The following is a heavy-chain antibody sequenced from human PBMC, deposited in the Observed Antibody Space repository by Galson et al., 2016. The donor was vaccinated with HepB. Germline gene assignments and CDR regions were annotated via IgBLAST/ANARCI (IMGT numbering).Heavy chain of an antibody. CDR3: ARDQTYFDP. V-gene: IGHV3-21*01. J-gene: IGHJ5*02. CDR2: ISGSSTYI. CDR1: GFTFSSYG. Sequence: SLRLSCAASGFTFSSYGMTWVRQAPGKGLECVSSISGSSTYISYADSLKGRFTISRDNARNSLYLQMNSLRAEDMAVYYCARDQTYFDPWGQGTLVTVSS.